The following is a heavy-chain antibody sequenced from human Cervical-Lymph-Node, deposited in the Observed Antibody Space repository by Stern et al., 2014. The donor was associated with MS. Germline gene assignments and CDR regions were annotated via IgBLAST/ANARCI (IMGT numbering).Heavy chain of an antibody. D-gene: IGHD4-23*01. CDR2: SYPGDPAA. J-gene: IGHJ4*02. Sequence: EVQLVESGAEVKKPGESLKISCKGSGYTFGNYYIAWVRQMPGKGLEWMGISYPGDPAAENSPYFQGRVIILADKSLNTAYLQWSSLKASDTAMYYCARQAYDYGGNSFDYWGQGTLVTVSS. V-gene: IGHV5-51*01. CDR3: ARQAYDYGGNSFDY. CDR1: GYTFGNYY.